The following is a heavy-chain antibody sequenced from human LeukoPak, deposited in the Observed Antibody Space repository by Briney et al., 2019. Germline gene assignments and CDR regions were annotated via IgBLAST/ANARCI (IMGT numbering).Heavy chain of an antibody. Sequence: SETLSLTCTVSGGSISSGDYYWSWIRQPPGKGLEWIGYIYYSGSTYYNPSLKSRVTISVDTSKNQFSLKLSSVTAADTAVYYCARDGVDYYGSGGFNVRYFDYWGQGTLVTVSS. V-gene: IGHV4-30-4*01. CDR2: IYYSGST. CDR3: ARDGVDYYGSGGFNVRYFDY. CDR1: GGSISSGDYY. D-gene: IGHD3-10*01. J-gene: IGHJ4*02.